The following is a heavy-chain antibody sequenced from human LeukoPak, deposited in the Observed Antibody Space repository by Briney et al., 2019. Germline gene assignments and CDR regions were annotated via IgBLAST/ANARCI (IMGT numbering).Heavy chain of an antibody. J-gene: IGHJ4*02. Sequence: ASVKVPCKAPGYTFTSYGISWVRQAPGQGLEWMGWISAYDGNTNYAQKLQGRVTMTTDTSTSTAYMELRSLRSEDTAVYYCARRRAAAIYFDYWGQGTLVTVSS. CDR1: GYTFTSYG. D-gene: IGHD2-2*01. CDR3: ARRRAAAIYFDY. CDR2: ISAYDGNT. V-gene: IGHV1-18*01.